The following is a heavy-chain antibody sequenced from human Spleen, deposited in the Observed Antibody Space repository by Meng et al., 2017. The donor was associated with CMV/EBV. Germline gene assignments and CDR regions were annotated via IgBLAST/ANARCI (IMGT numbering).Heavy chain of an antibody. V-gene: IGHV4-59*01. CDR1: GGSISSYY. Sequence: GSLRLSCTASGGSISSYYWSWIRQPPGKGLEWIGNVYYSGSTTYNPSLKNRLSISVDTSMNQFSLRLSSVTAADTAAYYCAGVGAYWREDFWGQGTLVTVSS. J-gene: IGHJ4*02. CDR2: VYYSGST. CDR3: AGVGAYWREDF. D-gene: IGHD1-1*01.